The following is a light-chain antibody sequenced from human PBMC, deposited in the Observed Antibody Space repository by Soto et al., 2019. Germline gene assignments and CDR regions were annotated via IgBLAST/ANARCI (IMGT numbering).Light chain of an antibody. CDR3: QQYGSSPIT. J-gene: IGKJ5*01. Sequence: IVLTQSPGTLSLSPGARAPLSCRTSQSVSNTYVAWYQQKPGQAPRLLIYDASNRATGIPDRFSGSGSGTDFTLTISRLEPEDFAVYYCQQYGSSPITFGQGTRLEIK. CDR1: QSVSNTY. CDR2: DAS. V-gene: IGKV3-20*01.